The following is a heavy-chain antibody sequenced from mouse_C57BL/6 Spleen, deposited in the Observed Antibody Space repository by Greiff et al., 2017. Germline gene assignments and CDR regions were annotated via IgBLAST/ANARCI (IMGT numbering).Heavy chain of an antibody. J-gene: IGHJ3*01. CDR1: GYTFTSYW. D-gene: IGHD2-4*01. CDR2: IDPNSGGT. CDR3: AHSRVYYDYSWFAY. V-gene: IGHV1-72*01. Sequence: VQLQQPGAELVMPGASVTLSCKASGYTFTSYWMHWVKQRPGRGLEWIGRIDPNSGGTKYNEKFKSKATLTVDKPSSTAYRQLSSLTSEDSAVYYCAHSRVYYDYSWFAYWGQGTLVTVSA.